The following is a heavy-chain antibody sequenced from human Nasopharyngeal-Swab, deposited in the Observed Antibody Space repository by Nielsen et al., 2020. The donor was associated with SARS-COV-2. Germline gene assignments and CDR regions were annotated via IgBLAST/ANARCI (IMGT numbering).Heavy chain of an antibody. J-gene: IGHJ6*02. V-gene: IGHV4-59*01. D-gene: IGHD2-2*02. CDR2: IYYSGST. Sequence: SETLSLTCTVSGGSISSYYWRWIRQPPGKGLEWIGYIYYSGSTNYNPSLKSRVTISVDTSKNQFSLKLSSVTAADTAVYYCARDIPLDGYYYGMDVWGQGTTVTVSS. CDR3: ARDIPLDGYYYGMDV. CDR1: GGSISSYY.